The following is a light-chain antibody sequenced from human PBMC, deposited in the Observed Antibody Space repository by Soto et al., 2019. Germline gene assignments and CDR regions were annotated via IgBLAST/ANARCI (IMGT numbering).Light chain of an antibody. Sequence: ETVLTQSPGTLSLSPGERATLSCRASQSVSSNYLAWYQQKPGQSPRLLISGASTRATGIPDRFSGSGSGTDFTLTISRLEPEDFAVYSCQQFGRSPPSWTFGQGTKVEIK. J-gene: IGKJ1*01. CDR3: QQFGRSPPSWT. CDR2: GAS. V-gene: IGKV3-20*01. CDR1: QSVSSNY.